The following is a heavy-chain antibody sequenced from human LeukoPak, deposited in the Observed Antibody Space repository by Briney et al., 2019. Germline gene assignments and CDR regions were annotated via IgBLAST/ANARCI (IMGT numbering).Heavy chain of an antibody. CDR3: ARDLRYCSSTSCPD. CDR2: IYTSGST. Sequence: SETLSLTCTVSGGSISSYYWSWIRQPAGQGLEWIGRIYTSGSTNYNPSLKSRVTMSVDTSKNQFSLKLSSVTAADTAVYYCARDLRYCSSTSCPDWGQGTLVTVSS. D-gene: IGHD2-2*01. CDR1: GGSISSYY. J-gene: IGHJ4*02. V-gene: IGHV4-4*07.